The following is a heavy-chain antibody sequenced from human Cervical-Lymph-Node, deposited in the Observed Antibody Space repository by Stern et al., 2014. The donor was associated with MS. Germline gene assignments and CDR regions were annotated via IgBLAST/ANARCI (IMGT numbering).Heavy chain of an antibody. J-gene: IGHJ3*02. CDR1: GYSLSEIS. V-gene: IGHV1-24*01. CDR3: AGGGGTIDI. Sequence: VQLVESGAEVKKPGVSVKVSCKVSGYSLSEISMHWVRQAPGKGLEWMGGFDTENDETVYAQNFQGRLTMTEDTSTDTAYMELSSLRSEDTAVYYCAGGGGTIDIWGQGTPVSVSS. D-gene: IGHD1-26*01. CDR2: FDTENDET.